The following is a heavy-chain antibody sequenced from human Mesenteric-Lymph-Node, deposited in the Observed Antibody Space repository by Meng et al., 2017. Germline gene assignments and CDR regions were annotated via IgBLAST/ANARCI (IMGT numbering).Heavy chain of an antibody. D-gene: IGHD2-21*01. CDR3: AKEEKGDYDF. V-gene: IGHV3-64*02. CDR2: INPSGYTA. J-gene: IGHJ4*02. CDR1: GFAFNSYP. Sequence: GESVKISCVASGFAFNSYPIHWVRQAPGRGLESVSAINPSGYTAYYADSVKGRFTIPRDNSKNTVYLQMGSLRIEDTALYYCAKEEKGDYDFWGQGTLVTVSS.